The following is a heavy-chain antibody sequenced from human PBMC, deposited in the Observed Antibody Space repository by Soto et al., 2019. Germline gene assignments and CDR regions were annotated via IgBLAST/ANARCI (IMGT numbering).Heavy chain of an antibody. CDR2: IWYDGSNK. D-gene: IGHD6-19*01. CDR1: GFTFSSYG. V-gene: IGHV3-33*06. Sequence: GGSLRLSCAASGFTFSSYGMHWVRQAPGKGLEWVAVIWYDGSNKYYADSVKGRFTISRDNSKNTLYLQMNSLRAEDTAVYYCAKGIAVAGTGPPDYWGQGTLVTVSS. CDR3: AKGIAVAGTGPPDY. J-gene: IGHJ4*02.